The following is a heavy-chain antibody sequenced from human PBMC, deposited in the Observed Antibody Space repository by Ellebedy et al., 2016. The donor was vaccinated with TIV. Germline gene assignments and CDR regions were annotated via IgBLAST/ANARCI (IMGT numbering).Heavy chain of an antibody. CDR3: ASGYYEHGDY. J-gene: IGHJ4*02. V-gene: IGHV3-7*01. CDR1: GFPFSGAW. CDR2: IHPSGSER. Sequence: GGSLRLSCAASGFPFSGAWMTWVANIHPSGSERNYVDSVKGRFTISRDNAKNLLYLQMNSLRVDDTAVYYCASGYYEHGDYWGQGTLVTVSS. D-gene: IGHD3-22*01.